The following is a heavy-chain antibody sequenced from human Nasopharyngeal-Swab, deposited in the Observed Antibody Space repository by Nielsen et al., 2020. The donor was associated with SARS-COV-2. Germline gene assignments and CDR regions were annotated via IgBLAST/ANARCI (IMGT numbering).Heavy chain of an antibody. D-gene: IGHD3-10*01. V-gene: IGHV3-30*04. CDR3: ARARGYLTHYYMDV. CDR2: ISVDGRNS. Sequence: GESLKISCAASGFVFSTYSMHWVRLAPGKGLEWVALISVDGRNSNYADSVKGRFIISRDNSEKTVDLQMNSLRGGDTAAYYCARARGYLTHYYMDVWGSGTTVTVSS. J-gene: IGHJ6*03. CDR1: GFVFSTYS.